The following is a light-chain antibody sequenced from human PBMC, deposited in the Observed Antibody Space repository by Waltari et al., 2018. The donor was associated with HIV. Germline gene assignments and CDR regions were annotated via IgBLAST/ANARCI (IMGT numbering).Light chain of an antibody. CDR2: GAS. CDR1: QTLTSNS. J-gene: IGKJ1*01. V-gene: IGKV3-20*01. CDR3: HQYDSLPGT. Sequence: IVLTQSPGTLSLSPGERGTLPCRASQTLTSNSLAWYQQKVGQAPRLLIFGASRRATGIPDRFSGSGSGADFTLTISRLEPEDFAVYYCHQYDSLPGTFGQGTRVEIK.